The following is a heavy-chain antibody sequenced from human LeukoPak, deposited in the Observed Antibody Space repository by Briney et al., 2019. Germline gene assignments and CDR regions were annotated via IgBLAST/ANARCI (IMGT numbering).Heavy chain of an antibody. CDR3: VGGPYGSGSYR. J-gene: IGHJ4*02. CDR1: GFTFSSYG. Sequence: GGSLRLSCAASGFTFSSYGMHWVRQAPGKGLEWVASIWYDGSNKYYADSVKGRLTISRDNSKNTLSLQMNSLRAEDTAVYYCVGGPYGSGSYRWGQGTLVTVSA. D-gene: IGHD3-10*01. V-gene: IGHV3-33*01. CDR2: IWYDGSNK.